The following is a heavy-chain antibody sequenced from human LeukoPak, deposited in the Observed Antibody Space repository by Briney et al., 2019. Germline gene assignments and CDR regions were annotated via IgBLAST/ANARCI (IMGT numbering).Heavy chain of an antibody. CDR3: ARPRNDAFDI. J-gene: IGHJ3*02. CDR2: IYPGDSDT. CDR1: GYSFTSYW. V-gene: IGHV5-51*01. Sequence: GESLKISCKGSGYSFTSYWIGWVRQVPGKGVEWMGIIYPGDSDTRYSTSFQGQVTISADKPISTVYLQWSSLKASDTAMYYCARPRNDAFDIWGQGTMVTVSS. D-gene: IGHD4-11*01.